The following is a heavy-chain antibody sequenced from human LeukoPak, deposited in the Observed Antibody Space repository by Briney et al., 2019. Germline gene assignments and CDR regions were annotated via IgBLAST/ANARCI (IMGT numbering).Heavy chain of an antibody. J-gene: IGHJ4*02. CDR1: GGSISSYY. CDR2: IYYSGST. V-gene: IGHV4-59*06. D-gene: IGHD3-3*01. CDR3: ARGDFWSGYSDY. Sequence: SETLSLTCTVSGGSISSYYWSWIRQHPGKGLEWIGYIYYSGSTYYNPSLKSRVTISVDTSKNQFSLKLSSVTAADTAVYYCARGDFWSGYSDYWGQGTLVTVSS.